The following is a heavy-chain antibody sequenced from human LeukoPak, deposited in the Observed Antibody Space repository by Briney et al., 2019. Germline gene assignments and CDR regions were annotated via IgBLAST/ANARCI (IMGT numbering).Heavy chain of an antibody. CDR2: INHSGST. Sequence: SGTLSLTCAVYGGSFSGYYWSGIRQPPGKGLEWIGEINHSGSTNYNPSLKSRVTISVDTSKNQFSLKLSSVTAADTAVYYCARDVGIAAAGGPLDYWGQGTLVTVSS. D-gene: IGHD6-13*01. V-gene: IGHV4-34*01. CDR3: ARDVGIAAAGGPLDY. J-gene: IGHJ4*02. CDR1: GGSFSGYY.